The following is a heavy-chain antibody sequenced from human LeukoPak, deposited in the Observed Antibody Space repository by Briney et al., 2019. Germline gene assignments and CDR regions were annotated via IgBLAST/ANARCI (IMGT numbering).Heavy chain of an antibody. J-gene: IGHJ4*02. CDR3: ARDSTVYSGYFDY. V-gene: IGHV4-31*03. CDR1: GVSISSGGYY. D-gene: IGHD5-12*01. CDR2: IYYSGSS. Sequence: SETLSLTCTVSGVSISSGGYYWSWIRQHPGKGLEWIGYIYYSGSSYYNPSLKSRVTMSVDTSKNQFSLKLSSVTAADTAVYYCARDSTVYSGYFDYWGQGTLVTVSS.